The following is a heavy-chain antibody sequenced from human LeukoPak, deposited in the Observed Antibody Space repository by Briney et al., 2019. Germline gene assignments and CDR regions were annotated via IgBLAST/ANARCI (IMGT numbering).Heavy chain of an antibody. CDR3: AKDASPTGDYYDSSGYDY. D-gene: IGHD3-22*01. CDR2: INWNSGSI. J-gene: IGHJ4*02. V-gene: IGHV3-9*01. CDR1: GFTFDDYA. Sequence: PGGSLRLSCAASGFTFDDYAMHWVRQAPGKGLEWVSGINWNSGSIGYADSVKGRFTISRDNAKNSLYLQMNSLRAEDTALYYCAKDASPTGDYYDSSGYDYWGQGTLVTVSS.